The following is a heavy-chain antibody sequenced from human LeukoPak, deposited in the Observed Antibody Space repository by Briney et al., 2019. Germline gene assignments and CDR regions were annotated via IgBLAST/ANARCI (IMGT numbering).Heavy chain of an antibody. CDR2: ISSSGSTI. CDR1: GFTFSSYE. CDR3: ARDWLMATVSMGGY. D-gene: IGHD5-24*01. Sequence: GGSLRLSCAASGFTFSSYEMNWVRQAPGKGLEWVSYISSSGSTIYYADSVKGRLTISRDNAKNSLYLQMNSLRAEDTAVYYCARDWLMATVSMGGYWGQGTLVTVSS. V-gene: IGHV3-48*03. J-gene: IGHJ4*02.